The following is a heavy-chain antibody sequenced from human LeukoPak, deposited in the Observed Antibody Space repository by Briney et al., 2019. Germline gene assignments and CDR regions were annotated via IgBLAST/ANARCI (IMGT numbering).Heavy chain of an antibody. Sequence: SGGPLRLSCAASGFTFRSYWMDWVRQAPGQGLVWVSHIKSDGGITNYAVSVKGRFTISRDNAKNTLYLQMNSLRAEDTAVYYCARLVGTTTPGVDYWGQGTLVTVSS. D-gene: IGHD1-26*01. CDR2: IKSDGGIT. CDR1: GFTFRSYW. V-gene: IGHV3-74*01. CDR3: ARLVGTTTPGVDY. J-gene: IGHJ4*02.